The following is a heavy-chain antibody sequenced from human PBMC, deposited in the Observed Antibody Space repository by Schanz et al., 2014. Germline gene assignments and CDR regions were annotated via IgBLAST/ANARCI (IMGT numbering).Heavy chain of an antibody. D-gene: IGHD3-10*01. Sequence: EVQLVESGGGLVQPGGSLRLSCAASGFTFSSFWMSWVRQAPGKGLEWLSYISRDGTTSYYADSVKGRFTISRDNARNSLYLQMNNLRVEDTAVYYCARGPDYGSGSYSSYWGQGTLVTVSS. V-gene: IGHV3-48*04. CDR3: ARGPDYGSGSYSSY. CDR2: ISRDGTTS. J-gene: IGHJ4*02. CDR1: GFTFSSFW.